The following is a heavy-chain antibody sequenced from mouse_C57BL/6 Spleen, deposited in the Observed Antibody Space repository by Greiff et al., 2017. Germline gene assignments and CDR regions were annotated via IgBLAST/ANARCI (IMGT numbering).Heavy chain of an antibody. CDR2: IWSGGST. J-gene: IGHJ2*01. D-gene: IGHD2-5*01. CDR1: GFSLTSYG. CDR3: ARNRDSNYCFDY. V-gene: IGHV2-2*01. Sequence: QVQLKESGPGLVQPSQSLSITCTVSGFSLTSYGVHWVRQSPGKGLEWLGVIWSGGSTDYNAAFISRLSISKDNSKSQVFFKMNSLQADDTAIYYCARNRDSNYCFDYWGQGTTLTVAS.